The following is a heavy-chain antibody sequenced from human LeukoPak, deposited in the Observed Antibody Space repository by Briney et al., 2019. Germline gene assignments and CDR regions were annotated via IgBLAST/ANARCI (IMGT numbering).Heavy chain of an antibody. CDR2: IIPIFGTA. J-gene: IGHJ5*02. CDR3: ARVYGSGSYYVAVNWFDP. V-gene: IGHV1-69*05. Sequence: SVKVSCKASGGTFSSYDISWVRQAPGQGLEWMGGIIPIFGTANYAQKFQGRVTITTDESTSTAYLELSSLRSEDTAVYYCARVYGSGSYYVAVNWFDPWGQGTLVTVSS. CDR1: GGTFSSYD. D-gene: IGHD3-10*01.